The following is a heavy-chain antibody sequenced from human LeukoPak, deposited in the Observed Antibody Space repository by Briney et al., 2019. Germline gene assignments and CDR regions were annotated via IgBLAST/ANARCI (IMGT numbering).Heavy chain of an antibody. CDR1: GGSISSSSYY. J-gene: IGHJ4*02. CDR3: ARDPGYDSGGFRFDY. V-gene: IGHV4-39*07. D-gene: IGHD3-22*01. Sequence: SETLSLTCTVSGGSISSSSYYWGWIRQPPGKGLEWIGSFYYSGSTYYNPSLRSRVTISVDTSKNQFSLKLSSVTAADTAVYYCARDPGYDSGGFRFDYWGQGTLVTVSS. CDR2: FYYSGST.